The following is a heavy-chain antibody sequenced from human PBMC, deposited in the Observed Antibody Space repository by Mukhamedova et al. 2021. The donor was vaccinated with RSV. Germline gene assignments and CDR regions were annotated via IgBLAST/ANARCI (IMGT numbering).Heavy chain of an antibody. Sequence: EWVGRIKSKTDGGTTDYAAPVKGRFTISRDDSKNTLYLQMNSLKTEDTAVYYCTTVVLSSGWYHVWDYCGQGTLVTVSS. J-gene: IGHJ4*02. D-gene: IGHD6-19*01. CDR3: TTVVLSSGWYHVWDY. CDR2: IKSKTDGGTT. V-gene: IGHV3-15*01.